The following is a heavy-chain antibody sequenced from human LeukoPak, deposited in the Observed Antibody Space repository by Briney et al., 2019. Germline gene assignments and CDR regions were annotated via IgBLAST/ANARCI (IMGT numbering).Heavy chain of an antibody. CDR3: AREARSGSPDY. CDR2: IIPIFGTA. J-gene: IGHJ4*02. CDR1: GGTFSSYA. Sequence: ASVKVSCKTSGGTFSSYAISWARQAPGQGLEWMGGIIPIFGTANYAQKFQGRVTITADESTSTAYMELSSLRSEDTAVYYCAREARSGSPDYWGQGTLVTVSS. V-gene: IGHV1-69*01. D-gene: IGHD3-22*01.